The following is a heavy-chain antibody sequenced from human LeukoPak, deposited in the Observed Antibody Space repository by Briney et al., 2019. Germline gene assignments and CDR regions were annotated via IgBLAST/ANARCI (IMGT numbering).Heavy chain of an antibody. J-gene: IGHJ6*02. Sequence: SVKVSCKASGGTFSSYAISWVRQAPGQGLEWMGRIIPILGIANYEQKFQGRVTITADKSTSTAYMELSSLRSEDTAVYYCARSLDIVVVVAATRTVLDYYGMDVWGQGTTVTVSS. CDR3: ARSLDIVVVVAATRTVLDYYGMDV. V-gene: IGHV1-69*04. CDR2: IIPILGIA. CDR1: GGTFSSYA. D-gene: IGHD2-15*01.